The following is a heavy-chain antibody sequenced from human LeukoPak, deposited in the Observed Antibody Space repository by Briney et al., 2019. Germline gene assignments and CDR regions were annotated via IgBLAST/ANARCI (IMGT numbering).Heavy chain of an antibody. Sequence: ASVKVSCKASGYTFTSYAMHWVRQASGQRLEWMGWISAYNGNTNYAQKLQGRVTMTTDTSTSTAYMELRSLRSDDTAVYYCASDHLRTTGTFHYWGQGTLVTVSS. V-gene: IGHV1-18*01. J-gene: IGHJ4*02. CDR2: ISAYNGNT. CDR1: GYTFTSYA. CDR3: ASDHLRTTGTFHY. D-gene: IGHD6-13*01.